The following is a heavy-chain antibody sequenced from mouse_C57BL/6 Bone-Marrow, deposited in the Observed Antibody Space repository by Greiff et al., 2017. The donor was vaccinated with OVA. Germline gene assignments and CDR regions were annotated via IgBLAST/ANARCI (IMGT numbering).Heavy chain of an antibody. J-gene: IGHJ4*01. CDR2: ISDGGSYT. CDR1: GFTFSSYA. D-gene: IGHD4-1*01. CDR3: AREVWDVGYYAMDY. Sequence: EVKLMESGGGLVKPGGSLKLSCAASGFTFSSYAMSWVRQTPEKRLEWVATISDGGSYTYYPDNVKGRFTISRDNAKNNLYLQMSHLKSEETAMYYCAREVWDVGYYAMDYWGQGTSVTVSS. V-gene: IGHV5-4*01.